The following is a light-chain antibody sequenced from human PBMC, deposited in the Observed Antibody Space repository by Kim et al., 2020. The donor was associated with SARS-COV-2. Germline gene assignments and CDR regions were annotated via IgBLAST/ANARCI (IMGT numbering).Light chain of an antibody. V-gene: IGKV3-20*01. CDR2: GAS. CDR1: QSVSSTY. Sequence: SPGEGATLSCRASQSVSSTYLAWYQQKSGQAPRLLIYGASIRATGIPDRFSGSGSGTDFTLTISRLEPEDFAVYYCQQYGTSPRTFGGGTKVDIK. CDR3: QQYGTSPRT. J-gene: IGKJ4*01.